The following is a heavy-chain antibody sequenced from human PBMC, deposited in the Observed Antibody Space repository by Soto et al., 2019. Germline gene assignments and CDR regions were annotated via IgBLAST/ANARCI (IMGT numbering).Heavy chain of an antibody. CDR1: LFTVGANY. CDR2: IYSGGGT. D-gene: IGHD4-17*01. J-gene: IGHJ4*02. CDR3: ATRMTTAPY. V-gene: IGHV3-66*01. Sequence: EVRLVQSGGGLVQPGGSLRLSCAASLFTVGANYRSWVRQAPGKGLEWVSLIYSGGGTDYAESVKGRFTISRDNSKNTLYLQMNSLKAEDTGIYYCATRMTTAPYWGQGTVVTVSS.